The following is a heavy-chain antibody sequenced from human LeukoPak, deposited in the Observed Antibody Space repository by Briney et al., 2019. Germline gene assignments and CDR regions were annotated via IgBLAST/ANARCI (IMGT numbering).Heavy chain of an antibody. J-gene: IGHJ2*01. CDR3: ARLQRITMAGPDYWYFDL. Sequence: ASETLSLTCTVSGGSISSYYWSWIRQPAGKGLEWIGRIYTSGSTNYNPSLKSRVTISVDTSKTQFSLKMNSVTAADTAVYYCARLQRITMAGPDYWYFDLWGRGTLVTVSS. CDR1: GGSISSYY. CDR2: IYTSGST. V-gene: IGHV4-4*07. D-gene: IGHD3-10*01.